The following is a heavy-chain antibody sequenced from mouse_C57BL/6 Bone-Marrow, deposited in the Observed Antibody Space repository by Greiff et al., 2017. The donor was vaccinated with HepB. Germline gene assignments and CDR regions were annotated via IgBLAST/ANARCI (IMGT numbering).Heavy chain of an antibody. CDR2: IDPSDSYT. J-gene: IGHJ2*01. CDR1: GYTFTSYW. Sequence: QVQLQQPGAELVRPGTSVKLSCKASGYTFTSYWMHWVKQRPGQGLEWIGVIDPSDSYTNYNQKFKGKATLTVDTSSSTAYMQLSSLTSDDSAVYYCARWVSYSDGYFDYWGQGTTLTVSS. D-gene: IGHD2-10*01. CDR3: ARWVSYSDGYFDY. V-gene: IGHV1-59*01.